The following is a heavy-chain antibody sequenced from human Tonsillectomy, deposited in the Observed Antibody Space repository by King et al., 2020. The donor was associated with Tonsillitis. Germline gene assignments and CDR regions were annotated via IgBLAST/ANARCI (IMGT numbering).Heavy chain of an antibody. CDR2: VSTSGAVT. D-gene: IGHD1-14*01. J-gene: IGHJ4*02. CDR3: AGNLRKADY. CDR1: GFIFSTYA. Sequence: VQLVESGGDLVQPGGSLRLSCAASGFIFSTYAMSWVRQAPGKGLEWVSGVSTSGAVTYYADSVQGRFTISRDNSKNTLYLQMNSLRAEDTAVYYCAGNLRKADYCGQGTLVTVSS. V-gene: IGHV3-23*04.